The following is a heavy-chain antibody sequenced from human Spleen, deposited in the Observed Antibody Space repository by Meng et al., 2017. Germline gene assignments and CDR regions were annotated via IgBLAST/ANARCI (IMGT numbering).Heavy chain of an antibody. D-gene: IGHD6-19*01. Sequence: QLQLVQSGAEVKKPGASVKGSCKASGYTFTYHGISWVRQAPGQGLEWMGWISCYNGDTNYAQKFQGRVTMTTDTSTSTAYMDLRSLRSDDTAVYYCARDPSNSSGRYAYFDYWGQGTLVTVSS. CDR2: ISCYNGDT. CDR3: ARDPSNSSGRYAYFDY. J-gene: IGHJ4*02. V-gene: IGHV1-18*01. CDR1: GYTFTYHG.